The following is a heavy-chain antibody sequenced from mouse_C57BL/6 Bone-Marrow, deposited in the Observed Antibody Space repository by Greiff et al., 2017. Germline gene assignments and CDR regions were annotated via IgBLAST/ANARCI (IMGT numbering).Heavy chain of an antibody. D-gene: IGHD1-1*01. Sequence: EVHLVESGGGLVQPGGSMKLSCVASGFTFSNYWMNWVRQSPEKGLEWVAQIRLKSDNYATHYAETVKGRFTISRDDSKSSVYLQMHNLRAEDTGIYYCTDTRSSLYYYAMDYWGQGTSVTVSS. J-gene: IGHJ4*01. CDR2: IRLKSDNYAT. CDR3: TDTRSSLYYYAMDY. V-gene: IGHV6-3*01. CDR1: GFTFSNYW.